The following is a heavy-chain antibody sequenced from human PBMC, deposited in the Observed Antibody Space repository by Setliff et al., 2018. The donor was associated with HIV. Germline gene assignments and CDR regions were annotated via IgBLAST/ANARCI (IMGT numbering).Heavy chain of an antibody. D-gene: IGHD3-16*01. V-gene: IGHV4-34*01. CDR3: ARTPSRGGFDY. J-gene: IGHJ4*02. CDR2: INHSGST. Sequence: PSETLSLTCAVYGGSFSGYYWSWIRQPPGKGLEWIGEINHSGSTNYNPSLKSRVTISVDTSKNQFSLKLSSVTAADTAVYYCARTPSRGGFDYWGQGTLVTVSS. CDR1: GGSFSGYY.